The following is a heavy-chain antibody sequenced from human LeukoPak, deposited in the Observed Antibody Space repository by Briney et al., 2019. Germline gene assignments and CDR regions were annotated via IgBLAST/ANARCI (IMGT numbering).Heavy chain of an antibody. CDR1: GGSISSSSYY. Sequence: SETLSLTCTVSGGSISSSSYYCGWIRQPPGKGLEWIGSIYYSGSTYYNPSLKSRVTISLDTSKNQFSLKLSSVTAADTAVYYCARGNSGYDFLMSFDYWGQGTLVTVSS. J-gene: IGHJ4*02. V-gene: IGHV4-39*07. CDR2: IYYSGST. D-gene: IGHD5-12*01. CDR3: ARGNSGYDFLMSFDY.